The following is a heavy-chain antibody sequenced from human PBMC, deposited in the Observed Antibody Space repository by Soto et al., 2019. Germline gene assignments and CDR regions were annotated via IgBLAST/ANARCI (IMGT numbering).Heavy chain of an antibody. J-gene: IGHJ6*02. D-gene: IGHD2-2*01. CDR3: ARDPNIVLVPAALRPYYYYYGMDV. CDR1: GFTFSSYW. V-gene: IGHV3-7*01. Sequence: PGGSLRLSCAASGFTFSSYWMSWVRQAPGKGLEWVANIKQDGSEKYYVDSVKGRFTISRDNAKNSLYLQMNSLRAEDTAVYYCARDPNIVLVPAALRPYYYYYGMDVWGQGTTVTVSS. CDR2: IKQDGSEK.